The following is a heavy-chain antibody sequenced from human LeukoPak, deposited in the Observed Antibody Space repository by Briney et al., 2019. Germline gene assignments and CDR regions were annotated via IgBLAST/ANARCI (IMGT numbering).Heavy chain of an antibody. CDR1: GFTFSSYG. CDR3: ARDWVHAFDI. CDR2: ISYDGSNK. V-gene: IGHV3-30*03. D-gene: IGHD3-10*01. J-gene: IGHJ3*02. Sequence: GGSLRLSCAASGFTFSSYGMHWVRQAPGKGLEWVAVISYDGSNKYYADSVKGRFTISRDNSKNSLYLQMNSLRAEDTAVYYCARDWVHAFDIWGQGTMVTVSS.